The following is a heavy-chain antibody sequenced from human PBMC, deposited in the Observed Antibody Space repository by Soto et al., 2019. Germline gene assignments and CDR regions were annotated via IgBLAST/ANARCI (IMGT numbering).Heavy chain of an antibody. Sequence: QVQLLQSGAEVKKPGASLRVSCKASGYTFSGYYIHWVRQARGQGLEWMGCINSDSGATKYAPNFRGRVTMTRDTSITTAYMELSSLRSGDTAMYYCARVRGEVGCGWYYDQWGRGTLITVS. V-gene: IGHV1-2*02. J-gene: IGHJ4*02. CDR2: INSDSGAT. D-gene: IGHD6-19*01. CDR3: ARVRGEVGCGWYYDQ. CDR1: GYTFSGYY.